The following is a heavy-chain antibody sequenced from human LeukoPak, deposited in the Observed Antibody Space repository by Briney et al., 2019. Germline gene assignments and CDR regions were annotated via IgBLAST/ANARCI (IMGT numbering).Heavy chain of an antibody. V-gene: IGHV4-30-4*08. CDR1: GGSISSGDYY. CDR2: IYYSGST. D-gene: IGHD1-14*01. Sequence: SETLSLTCTVSGGSISSGDYYWSWIRQPPGKGLEWIGYIYYSGSTYYNPSLKSRVTISVDTSKNQFSLKLSSVTAADTAVYYCARATIRVTAGNEHRGQGNLVTVSS. CDR3: ARATIRVTAGNEH. J-gene: IGHJ4*02.